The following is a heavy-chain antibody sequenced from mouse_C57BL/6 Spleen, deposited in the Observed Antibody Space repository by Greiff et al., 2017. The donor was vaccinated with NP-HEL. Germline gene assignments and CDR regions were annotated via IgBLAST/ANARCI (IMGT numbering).Heavy chain of an antibody. D-gene: IGHD2-4*01. V-gene: IGHV1-82*01. J-gene: IGHJ3*01. CDR3: ARGDYDGFAY. Sequence: QVQLQQSGRELVKPGASVKISCKASGYAFSSSWMNWAKQRPGKGLEWIGRIYPGDGDTNYNGKFKGKATLTADKSSSTAYMQLSSLTSEDSAVYFCARGDYDGFAYWGQGTLVTVSA. CDR1: GYAFSSSW. CDR2: IYPGDGDT.